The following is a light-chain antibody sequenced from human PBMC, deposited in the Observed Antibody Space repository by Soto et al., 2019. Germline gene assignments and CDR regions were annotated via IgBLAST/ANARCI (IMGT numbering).Light chain of an antibody. V-gene: IGKV1-5*01. Sequence: DIQMTQSPSTLSASVVDRVTITCRASQTVERWLAWYQQKPGKAPNLVVSDFSSLERGGPSRFSGSGSGTEFALTISGRQPEHVATDNCQQYKDSVCTFGQGTKVDIK. CDR1: QTVERW. J-gene: IGKJ1*01. CDR3: QQYKDSVCT. CDR2: DFS.